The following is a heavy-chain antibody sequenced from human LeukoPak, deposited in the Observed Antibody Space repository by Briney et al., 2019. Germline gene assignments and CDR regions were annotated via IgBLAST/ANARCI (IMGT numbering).Heavy chain of an antibody. V-gene: IGHV3-48*01. Sequence: PGGSLRLSCAASGFTFSSYSMNWVRQAPGKGLEWVSYISSSSSTIYYADSVKGRFTISRDNAKNSLYLQMNSLRAEDTAVYYCARGVQVRGVYRVYYYYYYMDVWGKGTTVTVSS. CDR3: ARGVQVRGVYRVYYYYYYMDV. CDR1: GFTFSSYS. D-gene: IGHD3-10*01. CDR2: ISSSSSTI. J-gene: IGHJ6*03.